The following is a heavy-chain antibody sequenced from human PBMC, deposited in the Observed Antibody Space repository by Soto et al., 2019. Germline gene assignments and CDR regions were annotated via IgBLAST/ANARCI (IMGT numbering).Heavy chain of an antibody. V-gene: IGHV3-23*01. CDR2: ISGSGGST. D-gene: IGHD2-8*01. CDR3: AKLASGHYCTNGVCLLYYCDY. CDR1: GFTFNNYA. J-gene: IGHJ4*02. Sequence: EVQLLESGGGLVQPGGSLRLSCAASGFTFNNYAMSWVRQAPGKGLEWVSAISGSGGSTHYADSVKGRFTISRDNSKNTLWLHTNSLRAEDTAVYYCAKLASGHYCTNGVCLLYYCDYWGQGAQVTVSS.